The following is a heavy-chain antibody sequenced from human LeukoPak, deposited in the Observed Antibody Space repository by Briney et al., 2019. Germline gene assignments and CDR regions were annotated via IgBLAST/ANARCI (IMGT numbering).Heavy chain of an antibody. CDR1: GFTFDDYA. D-gene: IGHD6-13*01. CDR3: AKDTRTYSSSWYIDY. Sequence: PGGSLRLSCAASGFTFDDYAMHWVRQAPGKGLEWVSGISWNSGSIGYADSVKGRFTISRDNAKNSLYLQMNSLRAEDTALYYCAKDTRTYSSSWYIDYWGQGTLVTVSS. J-gene: IGHJ4*02. CDR2: ISWNSGSI. V-gene: IGHV3-9*01.